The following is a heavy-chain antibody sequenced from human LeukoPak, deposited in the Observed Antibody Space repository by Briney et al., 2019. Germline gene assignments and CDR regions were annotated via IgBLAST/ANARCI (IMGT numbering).Heavy chain of an antibody. CDR1: GFTFSSYG. CDR3: AKDRPLYSGSQHFDY. J-gene: IGHJ4*02. CDR2: IAYDGSKK. D-gene: IGHD1-26*01. Sequence: PGGSLRLSCAASGFTFSSYGMHWVRQAPGKGLEWVAVIAYDGSKKYHADSVKGRSTISRDNSKNTLYLQMNSLRPEDTAVYYCAKDRPLYSGSQHFDYWGQGTLITVSS. V-gene: IGHV3-30*18.